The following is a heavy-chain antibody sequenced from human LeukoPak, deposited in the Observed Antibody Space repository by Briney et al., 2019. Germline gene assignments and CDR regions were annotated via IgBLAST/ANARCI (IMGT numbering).Heavy chain of an antibody. CDR2: INHSGST. Sequence: SETLSLTRAVYGGSFSGYYWSWIRKPPGKGLEWIGEINHSGSTNYNPSLKSRVTISVDTSKNQFSLKLSSVTAADTAVYYCARGWPQTHGRYSSSWYYFDYWGQGTLVTVSS. CDR3: ARGWPQTHGRYSSSWYYFDY. V-gene: IGHV4-34*01. CDR1: GGSFSGYY. D-gene: IGHD6-13*01. J-gene: IGHJ4*02.